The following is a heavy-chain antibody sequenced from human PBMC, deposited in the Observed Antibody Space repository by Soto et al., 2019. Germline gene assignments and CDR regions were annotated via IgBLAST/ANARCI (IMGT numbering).Heavy chain of an antibody. V-gene: IGHV4-31*01. CDR1: GGSISSGGYF. J-gene: IGHJ3*02. CDR2: INYSGST. CDR3: ASDILLWFGELPPRAHDAFDI. D-gene: IGHD3-10*01. Sequence: QVQLQESGPGLVKPSQTLSLTCTVSGGSISSGGYFWSWIRQHPGKGLEWIGDINYSGSTYPNPSLKTPGTISVDPSKNQCSLKLSSVTAADTAVYYCASDILLWFGELPPRAHDAFDIWGQGTMVTVSS.